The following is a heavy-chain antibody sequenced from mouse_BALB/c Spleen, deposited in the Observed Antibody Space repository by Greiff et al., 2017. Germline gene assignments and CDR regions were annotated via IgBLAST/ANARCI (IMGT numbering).Heavy chain of an antibody. D-gene: IGHD1-2*01. CDR1: GFTFSSFG. V-gene: IGHV5-17*02. J-gene: IGHJ3*01. CDR3: AIDGYGWFAY. Sequence: EVKLMESGGGLVQPGGSRKLSCAASGFTFSSFGMHWVRQAPEKGLEWVAYISSGSSTIYYADTVKGRFTISRDNPKNTLFLQMTSLRSKDTAMYYCAIDGYGWFAYWGQGTLVTVSA. CDR2: ISSGSSTI.